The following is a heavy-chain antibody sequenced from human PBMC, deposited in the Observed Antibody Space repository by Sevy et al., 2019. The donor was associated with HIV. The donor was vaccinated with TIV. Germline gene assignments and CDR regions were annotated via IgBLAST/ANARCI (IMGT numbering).Heavy chain of an antibody. CDR3: ARAEKAVTGTAFDY. CDR1: GGTFYSYA. Sequence: ASVKVSCKASGGTFYSYAISWVRQAPGQGLEWMGGIIPIFGATNYAQKFQGRVTISADESTSAAYMELSSLGSEDTAVYYCARAEKAVTGTAFDYWGQGTLVTVSS. V-gene: IGHV1-69*13. J-gene: IGHJ4*02. CDR2: IIPIFGAT. D-gene: IGHD6-19*01.